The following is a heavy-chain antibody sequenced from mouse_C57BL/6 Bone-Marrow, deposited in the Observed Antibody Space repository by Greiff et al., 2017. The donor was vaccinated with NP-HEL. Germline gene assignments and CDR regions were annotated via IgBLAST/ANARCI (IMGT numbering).Heavy chain of an antibody. CDR3: ARPDYYGSSYSFAY. CDR2: INPNYGTT. D-gene: IGHD1-1*01. CDR1: GYSFTDYN. Sequence: VQLQQSGPELVKPGASVKISCKASGYSFTDYNMNWVKQSTGKSLEWIGVINPNYGTTSYNQKFKGKATLTVDQSSSTAYMQLNSLTSEDSAFYYCARPDYYGSSYSFAYWGQGTLVTVSA. J-gene: IGHJ3*01. V-gene: IGHV1-39*01.